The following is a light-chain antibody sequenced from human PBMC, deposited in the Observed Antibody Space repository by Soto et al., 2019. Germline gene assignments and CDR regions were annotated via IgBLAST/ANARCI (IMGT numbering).Light chain of an antibody. V-gene: IGKV1-39*01. CDR1: QSITSY. Sequence: IEMTQSPSSLSGSVGDRFTMTCRASQSITSYLNWYQQEPGKAPKLLIYAASTLQSGVPSRFSGSGSGPDFTLTIASLQPEDSATYYCQQSYNLPWTFGPGTKVDI. J-gene: IGKJ1*01. CDR3: QQSYNLPWT. CDR2: AAS.